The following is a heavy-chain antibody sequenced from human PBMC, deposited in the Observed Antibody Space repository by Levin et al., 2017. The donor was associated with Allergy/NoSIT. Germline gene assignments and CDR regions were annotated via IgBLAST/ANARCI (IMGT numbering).Heavy chain of an antibody. V-gene: IGHV3-74*01. Sequence: GESLKISCAASGFTFTSYWMHWVRQAPGKGLMWVSRIHPDGSRTNYADSVKGRFTISRDNAKNTLYLQVNSLRADDTAVYYCARGGSSGNYIFLFDPWGRGTLVTVSS. CDR3: ARGGSSGNYIFLFDP. CDR2: IHPDGSRT. D-gene: IGHD1-26*01. J-gene: IGHJ5*02. CDR1: GFTFTSYW.